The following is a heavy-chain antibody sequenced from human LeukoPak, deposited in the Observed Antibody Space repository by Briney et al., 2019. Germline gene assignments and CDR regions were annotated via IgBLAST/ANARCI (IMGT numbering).Heavy chain of an antibody. V-gene: IGHV3-13*05. CDR2: IGSVGDP. J-gene: IGHJ3*02. Sequence: GGSLRLSCAASGFTFSRYDMHWVRQATGKGLEWVSAIGSVGDPYYPGSVKGRFTISRENAKNSLFLQMKNLRVGDTAGYYCARGFLGDAFDIWGQRAIVTVSS. CDR1: GFTFSRYD. D-gene: IGHD3-3*01. CDR3: ARGFLGDAFDI.